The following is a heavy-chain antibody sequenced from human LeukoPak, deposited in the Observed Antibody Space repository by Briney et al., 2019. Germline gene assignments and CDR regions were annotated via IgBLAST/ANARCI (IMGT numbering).Heavy chain of an antibody. V-gene: IGHV4-34*01. CDR1: GGSFSGYY. Sequence: SETLSLTCPVYGGSFSGYYWSWIRQPPGKGLEWIGEINHSGSTNYNPSLKSRVTISVDTSKNQFSLKLSSVTAADTAVYYCAREDYDSSGPLYFDYWGQGTLVTVSS. J-gene: IGHJ4*02. D-gene: IGHD3-22*01. CDR3: AREDYDSSGPLYFDY. CDR2: INHSGST.